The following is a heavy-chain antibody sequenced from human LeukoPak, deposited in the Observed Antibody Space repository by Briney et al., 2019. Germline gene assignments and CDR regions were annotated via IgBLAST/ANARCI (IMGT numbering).Heavy chain of an antibody. V-gene: IGHV3-23*01. CDR3: AKCCPDSSGWSRGWFDP. CDR1: GFTFSSYA. Sequence: PGGSLRLSCAASGFTFSSYAMSWVRQPPGQGLKWVSAISGSGGSTYYADSVKGRSTISRDNSKNTLYLQMNSLRAEDTAVYYCAKCCPDSSGWSRGWFDPWGQGTLVTVSS. D-gene: IGHD6-19*01. CDR2: ISGSGGST. J-gene: IGHJ5*02.